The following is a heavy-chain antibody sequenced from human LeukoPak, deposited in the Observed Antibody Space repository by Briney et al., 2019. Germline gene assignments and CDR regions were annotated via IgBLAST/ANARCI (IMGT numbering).Heavy chain of an antibody. Sequence: SVKVSCKASGGTFNSYAISWVRQAPGQGLEWMGGIIPIFGTANYAQKFQGRVTITTDESTSTAYMELSSLRSEDTAVYYCARQSGLPDAFDIWGQGTMVTVSS. CDR2: IIPIFGTA. CDR3: ARQSGLPDAFDI. V-gene: IGHV1-69*05. J-gene: IGHJ3*02. CDR1: GGTFNSYA. D-gene: IGHD3-3*01.